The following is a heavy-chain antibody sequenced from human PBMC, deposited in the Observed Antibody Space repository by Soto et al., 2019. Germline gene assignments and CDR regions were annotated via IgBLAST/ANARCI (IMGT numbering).Heavy chain of an antibody. Sequence: PGRSLRLSCAASGFTVSSNYMNWVRQAPGKGLEWVSFIYSGGSTYYADSLKGRFTISRDISENTVHLQMNSLRAEDTAVYYCARSPLRSYHMDVWGKGTTVTVSS. D-gene: IGHD4-17*01. J-gene: IGHJ6*03. V-gene: IGHV3-66*01. CDR2: IYSGGST. CDR3: ARSPLRSYHMDV. CDR1: GFTVSSNY.